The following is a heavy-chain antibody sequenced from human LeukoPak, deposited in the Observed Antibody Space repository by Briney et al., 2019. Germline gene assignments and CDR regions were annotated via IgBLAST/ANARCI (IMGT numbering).Heavy chain of an antibody. V-gene: IGHV4-39*01. J-gene: IGHJ6*03. Sequence: PSETLSLTCTVSGGSISSSNSYWGWIRQPPGKGLEWIGSIYYSGNTYYNASLKSQVSISIDTSKNQFSLRLTSVTAADTAVYYCARKLPYYYYYMDVWGKGTTVTVSS. CDR1: GGSISSSNSY. D-gene: IGHD5-24*01. CDR2: IYYSGNT. CDR3: ARKLPYYYYYMDV.